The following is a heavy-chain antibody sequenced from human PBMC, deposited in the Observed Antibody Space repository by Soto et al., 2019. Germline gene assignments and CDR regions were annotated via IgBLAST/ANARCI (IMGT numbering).Heavy chain of an antibody. V-gene: IGHV1-69*12. CDR3: ASALVPAADGELWYGDHFAY. CDR1: GGTFSSYA. D-gene: IGHD2-2*01. Sequence: QVQLVQSGAEVKKPGSSVKVSCKASGGTFSSYAISWVRQAPGQGLEWMGGIIPIFGTANYAQKFQGRVTITADEPTSTAYMELSSLRSEDTAVYYCASALVPAADGELWYGDHFAYWRQGTRVTVSS. CDR2: IIPIFGTA. J-gene: IGHJ4*02.